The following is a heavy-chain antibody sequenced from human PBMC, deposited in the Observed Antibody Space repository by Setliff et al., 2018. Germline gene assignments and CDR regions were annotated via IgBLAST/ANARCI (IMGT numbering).Heavy chain of an antibody. CDR3: AREKMATNYYYYYMDV. J-gene: IGHJ6*03. Sequence: PGGSLRLSCAASGFTFGHYTMNWVRQAPGKGLEWVSSISTSGRYIYYADSGMGRFTISRDNAKNSLYLQMNSLRAEDTAVYYCAREKMATNYYYYYMDVWGKGTTVTSP. V-gene: IGHV3-21*01. CDR2: ISTSGRYI. CDR1: GFTFGHYT. D-gene: IGHD5-12*01.